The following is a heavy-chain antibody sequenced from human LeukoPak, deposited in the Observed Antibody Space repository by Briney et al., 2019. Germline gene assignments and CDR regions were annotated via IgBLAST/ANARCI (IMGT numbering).Heavy chain of an antibody. CDR3: AKPYTSGSYFIDDAFDI. D-gene: IGHD3-10*01. CDR2: ISGSGAFT. Sequence: GGSLRLSCAASGFTFSNYGMSWVRQAPGKGLEGVSGISGSGAFTYYADSVKGRFTISRDNSKNTLYLQMNRLRAEDTAVYYCAKPYTSGSYFIDDAFDIWGQGTMVTASS. J-gene: IGHJ3*02. CDR1: GFTFSNYG. V-gene: IGHV3-23*01.